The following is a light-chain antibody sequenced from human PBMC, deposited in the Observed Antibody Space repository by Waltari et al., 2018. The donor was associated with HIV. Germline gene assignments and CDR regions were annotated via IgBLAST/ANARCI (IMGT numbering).Light chain of an antibody. V-gene: IGKV4-1*01. CDR1: QSVLYSSNNKNY. CDR2: WAS. Sequence: DIVMTQSPDSLAVSLGERATINYKSSQSVLYSSNNKNYLVWYQQRPGQPPKLLIYWASTRESGVPDRFSGSGSGTDFTLTISSLQAEDVAVYYCQQYYNLPWTFGQGTKVEIK. CDR3: QQYYNLPWT. J-gene: IGKJ1*01.